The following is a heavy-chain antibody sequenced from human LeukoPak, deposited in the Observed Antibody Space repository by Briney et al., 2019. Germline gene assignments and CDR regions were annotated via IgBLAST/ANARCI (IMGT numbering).Heavy chain of an antibody. CDR1: GFTFSSYS. V-gene: IGHV3-21*01. CDR3: ARYGIKGCSSTNCYTSYFYYGMDV. D-gene: IGHD2-2*02. CDR2: ISSSSTYI. Sequence: GGSLRLSCAASGFTFSSYSMNWVRQAPGKGLEWVSSISSSSTYIYSAHPVKGRSTISRDNAKNSLYLQMNSLRAEDTAVYYCARYGIKGCSSTNCYTSYFYYGMDVWGQGTTVTVSS. J-gene: IGHJ6*02.